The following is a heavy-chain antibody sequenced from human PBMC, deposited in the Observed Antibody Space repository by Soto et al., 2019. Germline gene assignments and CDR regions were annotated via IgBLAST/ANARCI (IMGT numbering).Heavy chain of an antibody. V-gene: IGHV1-69*13. J-gene: IGHJ6*02. CDR2: IIPMFGRA. CDR3: AREYNWNDVRYGMDV. CDR1: GGTFSSYA. Sequence: ASVKLSCKASGGTFSSYAISWVRQAPGQGLGWMGGIIPMFGRANYAQKFQGRVTITADESTSTAYMELSSLRSEDTAVYFCAREYNWNDVRYGMDVWGQGTTVTVSS. D-gene: IGHD1-20*01.